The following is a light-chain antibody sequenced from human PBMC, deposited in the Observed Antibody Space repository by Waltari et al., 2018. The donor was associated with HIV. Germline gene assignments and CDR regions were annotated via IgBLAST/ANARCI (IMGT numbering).Light chain of an antibody. CDR1: SNDVGGYNY. J-gene: IGLJ3*02. CDR2: DVN. V-gene: IGLV2-11*01. CDR3: CSYAGNYIWV. Sequence: QSALTQPRSVSGSRGQSVTISCTGTSNDVGGYNYVSWYQQQPGKAPKHIIYDVNKRPSGVPDRFSGSRSGNTASLTISGLLPEDEADYCCCSYAGNYIWVFGGGTKLTVL.